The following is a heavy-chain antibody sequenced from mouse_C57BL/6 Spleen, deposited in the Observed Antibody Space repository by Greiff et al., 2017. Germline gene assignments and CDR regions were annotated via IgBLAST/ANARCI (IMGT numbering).Heavy chain of an antibody. Sequence: QVQLKESGAELVKPGASVKISCKASGYAFSSYWMNWVKQRPGKGLEWIGQIYPGDGDTNYNGKFKGKATLTADKSSSTAYMPLSTLTSEDSAVYYCARKWDDYYGSSYDYFDYWGQGTTLTVSS. D-gene: IGHD1-1*01. J-gene: IGHJ2*01. CDR2: IYPGDGDT. CDR3: ARKWDDYYGSSYDYFDY. CDR1: GYAFSSYW. V-gene: IGHV1-80*01.